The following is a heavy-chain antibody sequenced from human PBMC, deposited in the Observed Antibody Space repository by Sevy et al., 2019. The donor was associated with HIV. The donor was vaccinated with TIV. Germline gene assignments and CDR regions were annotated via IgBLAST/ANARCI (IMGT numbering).Heavy chain of an antibody. CDR2: IKQDGSEK. CDR1: GFTFSSYW. Sequence: GGSLRLSCAASGFTFSSYWITWVRQAPGKGLEWVANIKQDGSEKYYVDSVKGRFTISRDNAKKSLYLQMNSLRAEDTAVYYCARGAARGTATVRFYYYGMDVWGHGTTVTVSS. V-gene: IGHV3-7*01. D-gene: IGHD5-18*01. J-gene: IGHJ6*02. CDR3: ARGAARGTATVRFYYYGMDV.